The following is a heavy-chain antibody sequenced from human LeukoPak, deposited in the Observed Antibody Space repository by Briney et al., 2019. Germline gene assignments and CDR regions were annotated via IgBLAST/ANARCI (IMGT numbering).Heavy chain of an antibody. V-gene: IGHV1-3*03. CDR2: INAGNGNT. D-gene: IGHD6-13*01. Sequence: GASVKVSCKTSGYSFTSQDMHWVRQAPGQSLEWMGWINAGNGNTKYSQEFQGRVTITRDTSASTAYMELSSLRSEDMAVYYCARAGQQLVYSIDYWGQGTLVTVSS. J-gene: IGHJ4*02. CDR3: ARAGQQLVYSIDY. CDR1: GYSFTSQD.